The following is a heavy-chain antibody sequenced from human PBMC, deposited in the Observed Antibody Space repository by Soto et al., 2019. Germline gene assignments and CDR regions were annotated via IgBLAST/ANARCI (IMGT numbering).Heavy chain of an antibody. J-gene: IGHJ5*02. CDR3: AKDLLSRGVAQHYASWFDP. CDR2: ISYDGSNK. V-gene: IGHV3-30*18. D-gene: IGHD3-16*01. CDR1: GFTFSSYG. Sequence: PGGSMRLSCAASGFTFSSYGMHWVRQAPGKGLEWVAVISYDGSNKYYADSVKGRFTISRDNSKNTLYLQMNSLRAEDTAVYYCAKDLLSRGVAQHYASWFDPWGQGTLVTVSS.